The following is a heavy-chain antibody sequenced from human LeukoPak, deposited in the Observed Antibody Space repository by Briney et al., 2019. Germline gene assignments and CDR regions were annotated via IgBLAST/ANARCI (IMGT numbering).Heavy chain of an antibody. J-gene: IGHJ4*02. CDR3: AVMQKWLAFDY. Sequence: PSETLSLTCTVSGGSVTPSYWSWIRQPPGEGLEWIGNFRYSGNTDYNPSLKSRVTISLDTSKNQFSLKLNSVTAADTAVYYCAVMQKWLAFDYWGQGILVTVSS. CDR2: FRYSGNT. V-gene: IGHV4-59*02. CDR1: GGSVTPSY. D-gene: IGHD6-19*01.